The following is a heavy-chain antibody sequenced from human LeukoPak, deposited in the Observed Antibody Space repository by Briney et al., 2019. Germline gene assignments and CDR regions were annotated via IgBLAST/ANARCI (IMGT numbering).Heavy chain of an antibody. CDR3: ARDQLRYFDWLLYPTRHDAFDI. Sequence: ASVKVSCKASGYTFTSYYMHWVRQAPGQGLEWMGIINPSGGSTSYAQKFQGRVTMTRDTSTSTVYMELSSLRSEDTAVYYCARDQLRYFDWLLYPTRHDAFDIWGQGTMVTVSS. D-gene: IGHD3-9*01. V-gene: IGHV1-46*01. CDR2: INPSGGST. J-gene: IGHJ3*02. CDR1: GYTFTSYY.